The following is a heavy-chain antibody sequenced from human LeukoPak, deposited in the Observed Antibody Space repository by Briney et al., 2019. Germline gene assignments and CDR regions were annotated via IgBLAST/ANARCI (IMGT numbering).Heavy chain of an antibody. CDR1: GYTFVDYY. CDR2: LNPRSGAT. V-gene: IGHV1-2*02. J-gene: IGHJ4*02. CDR3: ARDHRRGSTGYDMPAD. Sequence: ASVKVSRKASGYTFVDYYLYWVRQAPGQGLEWMGWLNPRSGATNYAQKLQARVTITRDTSINTAYMELSRLRSDDTAVYYCARDHRRGSTGYDMPADWGQGTLVTVSS. D-gene: IGHD5-12*01.